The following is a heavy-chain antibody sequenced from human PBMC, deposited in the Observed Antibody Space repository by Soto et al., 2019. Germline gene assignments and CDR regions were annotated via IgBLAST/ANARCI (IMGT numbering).Heavy chain of an antibody. CDR1: GYTFTSYD. J-gene: IGHJ4*02. CDR2: INPNSGNT. Sequence: ASVKVSCKASGYTFTSYDINWVRQATGQGLEWMGWINPNSGNTGYAQKFQGRVTMTRKISLRTAYMGLSSLASEDTAVYYCARVLRYFDWLLYSDYWGQGTLVTVSS. V-gene: IGHV1-8*01. D-gene: IGHD3-9*01. CDR3: ARVLRYFDWLLYSDY.